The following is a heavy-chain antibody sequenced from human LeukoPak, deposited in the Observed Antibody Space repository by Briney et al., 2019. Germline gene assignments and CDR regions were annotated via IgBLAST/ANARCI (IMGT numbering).Heavy chain of an antibody. V-gene: IGHV4-39*01. CDR3: ASASYDFWGRDYYYYMDV. Sequence: PSETLSLTCTVSGGSISSNYYYWGWIRQPPGKGLEWIASVYYSGSTYYNPSLKSRVTISVDTSKNQFSLRLSSVTAADTALYYCASASYDFWGRDYYYYMDVWGTGTTVTVSS. J-gene: IGHJ6*03. D-gene: IGHD3-3*01. CDR2: VYYSGST. CDR1: GGSISSNYYY.